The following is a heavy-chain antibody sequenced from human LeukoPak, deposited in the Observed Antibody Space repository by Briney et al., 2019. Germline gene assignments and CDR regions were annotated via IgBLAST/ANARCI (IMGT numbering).Heavy chain of an antibody. V-gene: IGHV4-34*01. J-gene: IGHJ6*03. CDR3: ARTPHHCSGGSCYYYYMDV. CDR1: GGSFSGYY. CDR2: INHSGST. D-gene: IGHD2-15*01. Sequence: SETLPLTCAVYGGSFSGYYWSWIRQPPGKGLEWIGEINHSGSTNYNPSLKSRVTISVDTSKNQFSLKLSSVTAADTAVYYCARTPHHCSGGSCYYYYMDVWGKGTTVTVSS.